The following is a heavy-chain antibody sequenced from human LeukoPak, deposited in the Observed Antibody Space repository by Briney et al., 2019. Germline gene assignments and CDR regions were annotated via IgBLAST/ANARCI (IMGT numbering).Heavy chain of an antibody. CDR1: GFTFSSYS. CDR3: ARGLPTTIPGFDY. J-gene: IGHJ4*02. D-gene: IGHD4/OR15-4a*01. CDR2: ISSSSSYI. V-gene: IGHV3-21*01. Sequence: PGGSLRLSCAASGFTFSSYSMNWVRQAPGKGLEWVSSISSSSSYIYYADSVKGRFTISRDNAKNSLYLQMNSLRAEDTAAYYCARGLPTTIPGFDYWGQGTLVTVSS.